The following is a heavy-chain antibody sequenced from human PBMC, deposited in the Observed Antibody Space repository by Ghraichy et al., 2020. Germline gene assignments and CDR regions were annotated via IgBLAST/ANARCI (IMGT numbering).Heavy chain of an antibody. V-gene: IGHV1-18*01. CDR1: GYTFTSYG. CDR2: ITTYNGNT. CDR3: ARGGYTDYAFNI. Sequence: VKVSCTTSGYTFTSYGISWVRQAPGQGLEWMGWITTYNGNTIYAQKVQGRVTMTTDTSTSTAYMELRSLRSDDTAVYYCARGGYTDYAFNIWGQGTMVTVSS. D-gene: IGHD5-18*01. J-gene: IGHJ3*02.